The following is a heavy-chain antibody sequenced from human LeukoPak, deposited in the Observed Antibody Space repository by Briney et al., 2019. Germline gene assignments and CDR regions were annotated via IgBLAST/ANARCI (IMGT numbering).Heavy chain of an antibody. V-gene: IGHV3-33*01. D-gene: IGHD7-27*01. CDR2: IWYDGFNK. CDR1: GFTFSSYV. Sequence: GRSLRLSCAASGFTFSSYVMHWVRQAPGKGLEWVAVIWYDGFNKYYADSVKGRFTISRDNSKNTLYLQINSLRAADTAVYYCARDLGNWGWNDFWGQGTLVTVSS. J-gene: IGHJ4*02. CDR3: ARDLGNWGWNDF.